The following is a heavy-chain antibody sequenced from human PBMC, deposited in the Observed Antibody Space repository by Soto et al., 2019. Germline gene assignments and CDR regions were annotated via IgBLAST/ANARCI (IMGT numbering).Heavy chain of an antibody. V-gene: IGHV4-31*03. CDR1: GGSISSDGFY. CDR3: ARGHDILTGSDVFDI. Sequence: QVQLQESGPGLVKPSQTLSLTCTVSGGSISSDGFYWSWIRQHPGKGLEWIGYIYYSGSTYYNPSLKSRVTISVDTSKNQFSLKLSSVTAADTAVYYCARGHDILTGSDVFDIWGQGTMVTVSS. D-gene: IGHD3-9*01. CDR2: IYYSGST. J-gene: IGHJ3*02.